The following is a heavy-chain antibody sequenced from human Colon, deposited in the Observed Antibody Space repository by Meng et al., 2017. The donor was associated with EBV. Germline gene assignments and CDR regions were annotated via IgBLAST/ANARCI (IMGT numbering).Heavy chain of an antibody. V-gene: IGHV4-61*01. CDR1: GASISSGNSY. J-gene: IGHJ2*01. CDR2: IYYSGST. D-gene: IGHD4-17*01. CDR3: ARNTVTTSGSSNYWYFDL. Sequence: VAPPGPGPGLVKPSATPPLTCPVSGASISSGNSYWSWIRQPPGKGLEWNGYIYYSGSTNYNPSLKSRVTISVETSKNQFSLKLSSVTTTDTAVYYCARNTVTTSGSSNYWYFDLWGRGTLVTVSS.